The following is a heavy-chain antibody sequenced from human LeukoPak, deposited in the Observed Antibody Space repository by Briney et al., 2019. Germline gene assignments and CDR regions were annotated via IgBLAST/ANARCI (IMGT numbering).Heavy chain of an antibody. D-gene: IGHD6-13*01. CDR3: ARDHSHSSWENYFDY. J-gene: IGHJ4*02. CDR1: GFTFSNYA. CDR2: ISGTGGST. V-gene: IGHV3-23*01. Sequence: PGGSLRLSCAASGFTFSNYAMSWVRQAPGKGLEWVSSISGTGGSTYYADSVKGRFTISRDKSNNTLFLQMNSLRAEDTAVYYCARDHSHSSWENYFDYWGQGTLVTVSS.